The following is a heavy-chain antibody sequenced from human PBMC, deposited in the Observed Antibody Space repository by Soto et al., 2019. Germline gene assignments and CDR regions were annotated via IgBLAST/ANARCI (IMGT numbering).Heavy chain of an antibody. Sequence: VGSLRLSCASSVFAFSDYYMSCVRHSPGKWLEWVSYISATGNTFYYAASVKGRVAISRDNSKNSVYLQMDRLKDEDTAVYYCARFHLSVIRGVTIPSFFFANWGQGTPVPV. CDR3: ARFHLSVIRGVTIPSFFFAN. V-gene: IGHV3-11*01. CDR1: VFAFSDYY. J-gene: IGHJ4*02. D-gene: IGHD3-10*01. CDR2: ISATGNTF.